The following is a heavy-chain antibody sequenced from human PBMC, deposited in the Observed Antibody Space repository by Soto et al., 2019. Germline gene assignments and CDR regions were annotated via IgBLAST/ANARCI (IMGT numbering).Heavy chain of an antibody. CDR1: GGSINNYY. J-gene: IGHJ6*02. V-gene: IGHV4-59*01. CDR3: ARDPLIEAAATYYYFGMDV. D-gene: IGHD6-13*01. CDR2: VSYGGST. Sequence: QVKLQEAGPGVVKPSETLSLTCTVSGGSINNYYWSWIRQPPGKGLEWIGYVSYGGSTNYNPSLKSRVTISAGTSKNQFSLRLSSVTAADTAVYYCARDPLIEAAATYYYFGMDVWGHGTTVTVS.